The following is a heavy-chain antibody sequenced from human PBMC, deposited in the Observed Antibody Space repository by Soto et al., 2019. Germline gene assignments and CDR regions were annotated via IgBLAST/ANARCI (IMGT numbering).Heavy chain of an antibody. V-gene: IGHV3-23*01. D-gene: IGHD1-1*01. CDR1: GLPFSSYA. J-gene: IGHJ4*02. CDR3: AKVPGYNWNDGPQFDC. CDR2: ISGSGGST. Sequence: GGSLRLSCAASGLPFSSYAMSLVRQAPGKGLEWVSAISGSGGSTYYADSVKGRFTISRDNSKNTLYLQMNSLRAEDTAVYYCAKVPGYNWNDGPQFDCWGQGTLVTVSS.